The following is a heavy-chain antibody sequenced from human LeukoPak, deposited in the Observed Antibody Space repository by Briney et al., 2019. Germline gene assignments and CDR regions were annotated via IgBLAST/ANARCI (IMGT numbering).Heavy chain of an antibody. Sequence: SETLSLTCTVSGGSISSSSYYWGWIRQPPGKGLEWIGSIYYSGSTYYNPSLKSRVTISVHTSKNQFSLKLSSVTAADTAVYYCARDVGGDGYNFGFDPWGQGTLVTVSS. V-gene: IGHV4-39*07. D-gene: IGHD5-24*01. J-gene: IGHJ5*02. CDR2: IYYSGST. CDR3: ARDVGGDGYNFGFDP. CDR1: GGSISSSSYY.